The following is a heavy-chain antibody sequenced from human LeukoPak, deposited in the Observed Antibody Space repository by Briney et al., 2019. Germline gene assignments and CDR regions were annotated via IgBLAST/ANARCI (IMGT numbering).Heavy chain of an antibody. CDR3: ARVLGDQDDAFDI. D-gene: IGHD2-21*02. J-gene: IGHJ3*02. Sequence: PGGSLRLSCAASGFTFTGYTMNWVRQAPGKGLEWVSSISFSSSYIHCADSVKGRFTISRDNAKNSLYLQMNSLRAGDTAVYYCARVLGDQDDAFDIWGQGTMVTVSS. CDR1: GFTFTGYT. V-gene: IGHV3-21*01. CDR2: ISFSSSYI.